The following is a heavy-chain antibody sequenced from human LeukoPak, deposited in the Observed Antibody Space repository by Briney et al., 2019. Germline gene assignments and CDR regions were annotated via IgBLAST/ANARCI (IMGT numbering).Heavy chain of an antibody. J-gene: IGHJ3*02. CDR2: ISGSGDRT. CDR3: AKDPNGDYIGAFDM. CDR1: GITASSYA. Sequence: GGSLRLSCAASGITASSYAMTWVRQAPGKGLEWVSSISGSGDRTMYADSVKGRFTISRDNFKITLSLQMNSLRAEDTAVYHCAKDPNGDYIGAFDMWGQGTMVTVSA. V-gene: IGHV3-23*01. D-gene: IGHD4-17*01.